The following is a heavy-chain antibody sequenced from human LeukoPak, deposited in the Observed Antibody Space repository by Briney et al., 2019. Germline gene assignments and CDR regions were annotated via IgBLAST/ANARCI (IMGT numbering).Heavy chain of an antibody. J-gene: IGHJ4*02. CDR2: ISAYNGNT. CDR1: GYTFTAYY. V-gene: IGHV1-18*04. D-gene: IGHD4-4*01. CDR3: ARDLGYSTPHGFDY. Sequence: ASVKVSCKASGYTFTAYYMHWVRQAPGQGLEWMGWISAYNGNTNYAQKLQGRVTMTTDTSTSTAYMELRSLRSDDTAVYYCARDLGYSTPHGFDYWGQGTLVTVSS.